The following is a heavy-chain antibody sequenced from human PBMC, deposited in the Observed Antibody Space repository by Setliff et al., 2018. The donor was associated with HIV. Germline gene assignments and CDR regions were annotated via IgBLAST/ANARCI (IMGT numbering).Heavy chain of an antibody. J-gene: IGHJ4*02. CDR1: GGSFIGYH. CDR3: ARGALGAGVATS. V-gene: IGHV4-34*01. D-gene: IGHD5-12*01. Sequence: SETLSLTCRVSGGSFIGYHWSWVRQSPTKGLQWIGEISHSGTTKYNPSLKSLFTISRDNSKNTLYLQMNSLRAEDTAVYYCARGALGAGVATSWGQGTLVTVSS. CDR2: ISHSGTT.